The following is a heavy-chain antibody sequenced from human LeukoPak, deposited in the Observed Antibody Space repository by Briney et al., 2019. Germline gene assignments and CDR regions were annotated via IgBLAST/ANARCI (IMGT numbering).Heavy chain of an antibody. Sequence: GGSLRLSCAASGFTVSSNYMSWVRQAPGKGLEWVSAISGSGGSTYYADSVKGRFTISRDNSKNTLYLQMNSLRAEDTAVYYCAKDQVPAARYYYYMDVWGKGTTVTISS. D-gene: IGHD2-2*01. CDR3: AKDQVPAARYYYYMDV. J-gene: IGHJ6*03. CDR2: ISGSGGST. V-gene: IGHV3-23*01. CDR1: GFTVSSNY.